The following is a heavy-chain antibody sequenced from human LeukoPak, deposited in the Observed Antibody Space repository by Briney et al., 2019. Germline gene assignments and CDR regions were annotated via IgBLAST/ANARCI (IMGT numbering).Heavy chain of an antibody. V-gene: IGHV3-21*01. CDR3: ARDGWADY. D-gene: IGHD3-16*01. J-gene: IGHJ4*02. Sequence: GGSLRLSCAASGFTFSSYSMNWVRQAPGKGLEWVSSISSSSNYIYYADSVKGRFTISRDNAKNSLYLQMNSLRAEDTAMYYCARDGWADYWGQGTLVTVSS. CDR2: ISSSSNYI. CDR1: GFTFSSYS.